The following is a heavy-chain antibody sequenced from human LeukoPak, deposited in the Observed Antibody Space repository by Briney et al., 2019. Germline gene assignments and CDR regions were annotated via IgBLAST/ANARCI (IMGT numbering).Heavy chain of an antibody. D-gene: IGHD5-18*01. V-gene: IGHV3-64D*06. CDR3: VKGGSLIQLPCPFDY. CDR1: GFTFSSYA. J-gene: IGHJ4*02. Sequence: GGSLRLSCSASGFTFSSYAMHWVRQAPGKGLEYVSAISSNGGSTYYADSVKGRFTISRDNSKNTLYLQMSSLRAEDTAVYYCVKGGSLIQLPCPFDYWGQGTLVTVSS. CDR2: ISSNGGST.